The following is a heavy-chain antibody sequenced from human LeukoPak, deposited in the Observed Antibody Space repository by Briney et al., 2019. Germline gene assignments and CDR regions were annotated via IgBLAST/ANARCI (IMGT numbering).Heavy chain of an antibody. CDR2: FYYSGST. D-gene: IGHD1-14*01. V-gene: IGHV4-59*01. Sequence: SETLSLIYSVSGDPISRYYWTCIRQSPGKGLEWIGYFYYSGSTNYNPSLESRVTISLDTSKSQFSLKLSSVTAADTAVYYCARALTYRTKWCDPGGQGTLVTVSS. CDR1: GDPISRYY. CDR3: ARALTYRTKWCDP. J-gene: IGHJ5*02.